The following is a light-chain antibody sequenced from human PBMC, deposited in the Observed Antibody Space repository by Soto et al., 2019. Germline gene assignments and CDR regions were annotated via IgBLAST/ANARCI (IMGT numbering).Light chain of an antibody. CDR2: DAS. CDR3: QQYNTYST. Sequence: DIQMTQSPSTLSASVGDSVTITCRASQNIRNWLAWYQQKPGKAPNPLSYDASSLKSGVPVRVSGSESGTEFTLTISSLQPDDFATYDCQQYNTYSTFGQGTRLEIK. J-gene: IGKJ5*01. CDR1: QNIRNW. V-gene: IGKV1-5*01.